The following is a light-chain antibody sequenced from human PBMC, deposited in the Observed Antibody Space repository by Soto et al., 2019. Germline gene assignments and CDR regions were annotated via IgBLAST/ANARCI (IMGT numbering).Light chain of an antibody. CDR3: QTWGTGMV. Sequence: QLVLTQSPSASASLGASVNLNCTLSSGHSSYTIAWHQQRPEKGPRYLMKLNSDGSHNKGDGIPDRFSASSSGAERYLIISSLQSEDEADYYCQTWGTGMVFGGGTKLTVL. CDR2: LNSDGSH. J-gene: IGLJ3*02. CDR1: SGHSSYT. V-gene: IGLV4-69*01.